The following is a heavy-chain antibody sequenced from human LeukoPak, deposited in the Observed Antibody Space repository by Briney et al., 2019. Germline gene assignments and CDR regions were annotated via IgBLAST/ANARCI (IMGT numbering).Heavy chain of an antibody. CDR1: GFTFRTYG. Sequence: GGSLRLSCAASGFTFRTYGMHWVRQAPGKGLEWVAVISYDGTNKYYADSVKGRFTISRDNSKNTLYLQMNSLRVEDTAVYFCAKEIVPTHYLDSWGQGTLVSVSS. J-gene: IGHJ4*02. CDR3: AKEIVPTHYLDS. V-gene: IGHV3-30*18. CDR2: ISYDGTNK. D-gene: IGHD2-2*01.